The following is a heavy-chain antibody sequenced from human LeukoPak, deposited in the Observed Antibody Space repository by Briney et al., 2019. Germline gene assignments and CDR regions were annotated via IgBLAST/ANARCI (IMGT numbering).Heavy chain of an antibody. J-gene: IGHJ5*02. CDR2: ISAYNGNT. V-gene: IGHV1-18*01. Sequence: ASVKVSCKASGYMFTTYGFSWVRQAPGQGLEWMGWISAYNGNTNYAQKLQGRVTMTTDTSTSTAYMELRSLRSDDTAVYYCARDLHYNPNWFDPWGQGTLVTVSS. CDR1: GYMFTTYG. CDR3: ARDLHYNPNWFDP. D-gene: IGHD1-1*01.